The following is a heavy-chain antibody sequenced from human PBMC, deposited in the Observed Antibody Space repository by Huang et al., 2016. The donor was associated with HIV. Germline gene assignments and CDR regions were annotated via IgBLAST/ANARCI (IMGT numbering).Heavy chain of an antibody. CDR2: ITRSGNTT. CDR1: GFAVSTYS. J-gene: IGHJ4*02. D-gene: IGHD1-1*01. V-gene: IGHV3-48*01. Sequence: EVQLVESGGGLVQPGGSLRLSCAASGFAVSTYSLNWFRQAPGKGREWVSYITRSGNTTYYAASVRGRFTISRDTAKNSLFLQMNSLRAEDTAVYYCAREEQREKNNFDYWGQGTLVTVSS. CDR3: AREEQREKNNFDY.